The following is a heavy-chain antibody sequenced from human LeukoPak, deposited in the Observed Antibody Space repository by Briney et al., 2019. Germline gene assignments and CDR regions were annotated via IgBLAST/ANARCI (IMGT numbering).Heavy chain of an antibody. D-gene: IGHD3-9*01. CDR2: IYYTGST. J-gene: IGHJ6*03. CDR1: GGSIISNNYY. CDR3: ARLLSYDVLTDNYYKYYMDV. Sequence: SETLSLTCTVSGGSIISNNYYWGWLRLPPGKGLEWIGSIYYTGSTYYNPSLNSRVTMSVDTSMNQIALKVTSMTAADTAVYYCARLLSYDVLTDNYYKYYMDVWGEGTTVTVSS. V-gene: IGHV4-39*01.